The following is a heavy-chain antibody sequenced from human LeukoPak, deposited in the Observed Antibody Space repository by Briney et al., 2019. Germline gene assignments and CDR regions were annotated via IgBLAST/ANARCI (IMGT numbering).Heavy chain of an antibody. CDR3: ARTLRLGTPRAFDI. J-gene: IGHJ3*02. Sequence: GGPLRLSCAASGFTCSSYGMHWVRQPPGKGREWGAVISYDGSNKYYADSVKGRFTISRDNAKNSLYLQMNSLRAEDTALYYCARTLRLGTPRAFDIWGRGTMVTVSS. V-gene: IGHV3-30*03. CDR1: GFTCSSYG. CDR2: ISYDGSNK. D-gene: IGHD1-14*01.